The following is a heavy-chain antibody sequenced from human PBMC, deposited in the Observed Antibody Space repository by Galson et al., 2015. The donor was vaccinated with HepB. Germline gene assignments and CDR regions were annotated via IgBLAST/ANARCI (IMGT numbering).Heavy chain of an antibody. CDR3: AKDRWLDSGWHEGY. CDR1: GFTFSSYG. Sequence: SLRLSCAASGFTFSSYGMHWVRQAPGKGLEWVAVISYDGSNKYYADSVKGRFTISRDNSKNTLYLQMNSLRAEDTAVYYCAKDRWLDSGWHEGYWGQGTLVTVSS. CDR2: ISYDGSNK. D-gene: IGHD6-19*01. J-gene: IGHJ4*02. V-gene: IGHV3-30*18.